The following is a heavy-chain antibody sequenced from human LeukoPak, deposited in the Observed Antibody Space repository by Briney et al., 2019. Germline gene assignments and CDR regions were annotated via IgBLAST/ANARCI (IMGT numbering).Heavy chain of an antibody. V-gene: IGHV4-4*02. CDR1: GGSISSSNW. J-gene: IGHJ5*02. Sequence: SGTLSLTCAVSGGSISSSNWWSWVRQPPGKGLEWIGEIYHSGSTNYNPSLKSRVTISVDKSKNQFSLKLSSVTAADTAVYYCAIRYFDRYLSGGWFDPWGQGTLVTVSS. D-gene: IGHD3-9*01. CDR2: IYHSGST. CDR3: AIRYFDRYLSGGWFDP.